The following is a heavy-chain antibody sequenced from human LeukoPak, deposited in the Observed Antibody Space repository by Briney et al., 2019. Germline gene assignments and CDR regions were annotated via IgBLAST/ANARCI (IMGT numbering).Heavy chain of an antibody. V-gene: IGHV4-31*03. CDR1: GGSISSGGYY. CDR3: ARGRGYSGYD. J-gene: IGHJ4*02. CDR2: IYYSGTT. D-gene: IGHD5-12*01. Sequence: SQTLSLTCTVSGGSISSGGYYWSWIRQPPGNGLEWSGYIYYSGTTYYNPSFKSRVTISVDTSKNQFSLKLSSVTAADTAVYYCARGRGYSGYDWGQGTLVTVSS.